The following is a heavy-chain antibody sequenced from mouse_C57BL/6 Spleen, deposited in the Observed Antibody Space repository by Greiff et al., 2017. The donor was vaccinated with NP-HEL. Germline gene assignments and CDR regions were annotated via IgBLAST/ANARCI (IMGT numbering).Heavy chain of an antibody. D-gene: IGHD3-3*01. CDR2: IDPSDSYT. CDR1: GYTFTSYW. Sequence: QVQLKQPGAELVMPGASVKLSCKASGYTFTSYWMHWVKQRPGQGLEWIGEIDPSDSYTNYNQKFKGKSTLTVDKSSSTAYMQLSSLTSEDSAVYYCAKQTARDYFDYWGQGTTLTVSS. CDR3: AKQTARDYFDY. V-gene: IGHV1-69*01. J-gene: IGHJ2*01.